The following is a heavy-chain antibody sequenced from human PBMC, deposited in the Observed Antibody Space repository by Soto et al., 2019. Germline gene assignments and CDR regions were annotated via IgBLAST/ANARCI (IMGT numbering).Heavy chain of an antibody. CDR3: AREGVRGMDV. D-gene: IGHD3-16*01. J-gene: IGHJ6*02. Sequence: QVQLVQSGAEVKKPGASVKVSCKASGYTFTSYDINWVRQATGQGLEWMGWMNPNSANTGYAQKFQGGGTMTRSTSISTAYMELGSLRAEETAVYYGAREGVRGMDVWGQGTTVTVSS. CDR1: GYTFTSYD. CDR2: MNPNSANT. V-gene: IGHV1-8*01.